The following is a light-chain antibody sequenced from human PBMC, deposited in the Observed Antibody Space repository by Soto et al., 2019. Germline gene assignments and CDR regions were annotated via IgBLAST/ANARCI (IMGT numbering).Light chain of an antibody. CDR2: EVS. CDR1: SSDVGGYNS. J-gene: IGLJ3*02. CDR3: SSYAGSSSFVV. V-gene: IGLV2-8*01. Sequence: QSALTQPPSASGSPGQSVTISCTGTSSDVGGYNSVSWYQHHPGKAPKLMIYEVSKRPSGVPDRFSGSKSGNTASLTVSGLQADDEADYYCSSYAGSSSFVVLGGGTKVTVL.